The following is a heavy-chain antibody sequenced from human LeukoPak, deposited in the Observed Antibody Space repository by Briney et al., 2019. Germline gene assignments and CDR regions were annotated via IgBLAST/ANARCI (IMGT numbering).Heavy chain of an antibody. CDR2: IYYSGST. CDR3: ASPDTAMAVDI. V-gene: IGHV4-39*01. CDR1: GGSISSSSYC. D-gene: IGHD5-18*01. J-gene: IGHJ3*02. Sequence: SETLSLTCTVSGGSISSSSYCWGWIRQPPGKGLEWIGCIYYSGSTYYNPSLKSRVTISVDTSKNQFSLKLSSVTAADTAVYYCASPDTAMAVDIWGQGTMVTVSS.